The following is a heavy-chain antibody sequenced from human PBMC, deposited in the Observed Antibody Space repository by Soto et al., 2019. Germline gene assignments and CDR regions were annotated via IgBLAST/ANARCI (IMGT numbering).Heavy chain of an antibody. CDR3: AREGPAAWDY. D-gene: IGHD6-25*01. CDR2: IYVDGST. V-gene: IGHV3-66*01. CDR1: GITVSSNY. J-gene: IGHJ4*02. Sequence: EVQLVESGGGLVQPGGSLRLSCAASGITVSSNYMSWVRQAPGKGLEWVSIIYVDGSTFYADSVKGRFTISRDNSKNTVFLQTNRLRVDDTAVYYCAREGPAAWDYWGQGTLVTVSS.